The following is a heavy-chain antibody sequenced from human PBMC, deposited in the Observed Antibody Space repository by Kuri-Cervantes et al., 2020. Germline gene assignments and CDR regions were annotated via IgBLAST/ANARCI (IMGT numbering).Heavy chain of an antibody. CDR2: ISSSSNYI. V-gene: IGHV3-21*01. D-gene: IGHD4-17*01. CDR1: GFTFDDYA. Sequence: LALTLAASGFTFDDYAMNWVRQAPGKGLEWVSSISSSSNYIYYADSLMGRFTISRVHAKNSLYLQMNSLRAEDTAVYYCARRAGSGDYADHAFDIWGRGTVVTVSS. CDR3: ARRAGSGDYADHAFDI. J-gene: IGHJ3*02.